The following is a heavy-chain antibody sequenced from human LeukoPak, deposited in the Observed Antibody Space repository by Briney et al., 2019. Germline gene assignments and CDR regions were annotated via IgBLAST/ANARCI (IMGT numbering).Heavy chain of an antibody. CDR1: GGSFSGYY. CDR3: ARGEEYYDSSGYSY. Sequence: SETLSLTCAVYGGSFSGYYWSWIRRPPGKGLEWIGEINHSGSTNYNPSLKSRVTISVDTSKNQFSLKLSSVTAADTAVYYCARGEEYYDSSGYSYWGQGTLVTVSS. D-gene: IGHD3-22*01. V-gene: IGHV4-34*01. CDR2: INHSGST. J-gene: IGHJ4*02.